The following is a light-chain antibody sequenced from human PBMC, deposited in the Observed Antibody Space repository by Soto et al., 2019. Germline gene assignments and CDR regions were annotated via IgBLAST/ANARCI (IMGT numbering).Light chain of an antibody. J-gene: IGKJ1*01. CDR3: QQYNNWPCT. CDR2: GAS. CDR1: QSISDT. V-gene: IGKV3-15*01. Sequence: EVGMTQYTATLSVSPGGRATLSCRASQSISDTLAWYQQKPGQAPRLLIHGASTRATGFPGRFSGSGSGTDFTLTISSLQSEDFAVYYCQQYNNWPCTFGQGTKVDI.